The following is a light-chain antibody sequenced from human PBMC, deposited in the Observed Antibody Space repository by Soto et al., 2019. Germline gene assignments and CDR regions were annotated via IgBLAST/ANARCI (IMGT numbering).Light chain of an antibody. CDR2: DAS. V-gene: IGKV3-11*01. CDR1: QSVSSY. Sequence: EIVLTQSPATLSLSPGERATLSCRASQSVSSYLAWYQQKPGQAPMLLNYDASNRATGVPARFIGSGSRTDFTLTISSLEAEDFAVYYFQQRSNWPLTFGGRTKVEIK. CDR3: QQRSNWPLT. J-gene: IGKJ4*01.